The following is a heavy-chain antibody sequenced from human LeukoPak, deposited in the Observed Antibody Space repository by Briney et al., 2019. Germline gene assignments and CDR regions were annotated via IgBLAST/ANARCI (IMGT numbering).Heavy chain of an antibody. CDR2: FDPEDGET. CDR3: ARGRNDILTGFLYYYGMDV. J-gene: IGHJ6*02. V-gene: IGHV1-24*01. Sequence: GASVKVSCKVSGYTLTELSMHWVRQAPGKGLEWMGGFDPEDGETIYAQKFQGRITMTEDTSTDTAYMELSSLRSEDTAVYYCARGRNDILTGFLYYYGMDVWGQGTTVTVSS. CDR1: GYTLTELS. D-gene: IGHD3-9*01.